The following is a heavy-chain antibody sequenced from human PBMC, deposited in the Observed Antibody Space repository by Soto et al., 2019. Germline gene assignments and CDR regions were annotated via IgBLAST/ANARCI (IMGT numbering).Heavy chain of an antibody. CDR3: ARVVVVVAANGSIDI. V-gene: IGHV4-34*01. D-gene: IGHD2-15*01. CDR2: INHSGST. Sequence: SETLSLTCAVYGGSFSGYYWSWIRQPPGKGLEWIGEINHSGSTNYNPSLKSRVTISVDTSKNQFSLKLSSVTAADTAVYYCARVVVVVAANGSIDIWXQGTMVTVSS. CDR1: GGSFSGYY. J-gene: IGHJ3*02.